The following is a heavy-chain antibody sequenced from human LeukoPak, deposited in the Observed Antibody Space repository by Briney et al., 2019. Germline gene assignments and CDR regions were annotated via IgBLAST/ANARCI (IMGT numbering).Heavy chain of an antibody. V-gene: IGHV4-34*01. CDR1: GGSFSGYY. D-gene: IGHD2-2*01. Sequence: SETLSLTCAVYGGSFSGYYWSWIRQPPGKGLEWIGEINHSGSTNYNPSLKSRVTISVETSKNQFSLKLSSVTAADTAVYYCARGGVVPAATKYNWFDPWGQGTLVTVSS. J-gene: IGHJ5*02. CDR2: INHSGST. CDR3: ARGGVVPAATKYNWFDP.